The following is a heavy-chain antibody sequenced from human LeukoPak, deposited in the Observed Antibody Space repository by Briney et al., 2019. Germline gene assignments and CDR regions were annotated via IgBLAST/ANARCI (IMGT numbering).Heavy chain of an antibody. D-gene: IGHD4-23*01. V-gene: IGHV3-66*04. CDR1: GLTVSSY. Sequence: GGSLRLSCAASGLTVSSYMSWVRQAPGKGLEWVSVIYSGGSIYYADSVKGRFTISRDKSKNTLYLQMNSLKAEDTAVYYCARPPYGGVDYWGQGTLVTVSS. CDR2: IYSGGSI. J-gene: IGHJ4*02. CDR3: ARPPYGGVDY.